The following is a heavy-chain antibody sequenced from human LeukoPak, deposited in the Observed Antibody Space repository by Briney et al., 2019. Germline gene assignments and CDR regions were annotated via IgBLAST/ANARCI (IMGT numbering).Heavy chain of an antibody. CDR2: IYYSGST. D-gene: IGHD6-6*01. CDR3: ARREKPSAKQLDNGSGQNWFDP. CDR1: GGSISSSSYY. J-gene: IGHJ5*02. Sequence: SETLSLTCSVSGGSISSSSYYWGWIRQPPGKGLEWIGNIYYSGSTYYNPSLKSRVTISVDTSKNQFSLKLSSVTAADTAVYYCARREKPSAKQLDNGSGQNWFDPWGQGTLVTVSS. V-gene: IGHV4-39*01.